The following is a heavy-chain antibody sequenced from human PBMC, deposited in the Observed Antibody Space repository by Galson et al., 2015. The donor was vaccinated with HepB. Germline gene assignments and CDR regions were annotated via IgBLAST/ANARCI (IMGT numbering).Heavy chain of an antibody. V-gene: IGHV3-30*18. D-gene: IGHD1-26*01. CDR1: GFTFSTYG. CDR2: ISNDGSHK. CDR3: AKVGATFSDYYYGMDV. J-gene: IGHJ6*02. Sequence: SLRLSCAASGFTFSTYGMHWVRQAPGKGLEWVAVISNDGSHKYYADSVKGRFTISRDNSKNTLYVQMNSLRAEDTAVYYCAKVGATFSDYYYGMDVWGQGTTVTVSS.